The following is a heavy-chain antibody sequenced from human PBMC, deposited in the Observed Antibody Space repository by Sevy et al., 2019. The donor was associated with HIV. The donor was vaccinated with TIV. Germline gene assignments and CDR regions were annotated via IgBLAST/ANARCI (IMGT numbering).Heavy chain of an antibody. Sequence: GGSLRLSCAASGFTFSSNYMSWVRQAPGKGLEWVSVICSGGSTYYADSVKGRFTISRDNSKNTLYLQMNSLRAEDTAVYYCARDKSSGFFDWFDPWGQGTLVTVSS. V-gene: IGHV3-53*01. CDR3: ARDKSSGFFDWFDP. D-gene: IGHD3-22*01. CDR2: ICSGGST. CDR1: GFTFSSNY. J-gene: IGHJ5*02.